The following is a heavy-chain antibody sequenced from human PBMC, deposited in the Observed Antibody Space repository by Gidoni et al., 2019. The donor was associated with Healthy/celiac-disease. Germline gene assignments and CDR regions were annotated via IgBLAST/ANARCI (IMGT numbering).Heavy chain of an antibody. Sequence: QVQLVESGGGVVHPGRSLRLSCAASGFTFSSYAMHWFRQAPGKGLEWVAVISYDGSNKYYADSVKGRFTISRDNSKNTLYLQMNSLRAEDTAVYYCASPPPRGYSYTLDYWGQGTLVTVSS. V-gene: IGHV3-30-3*01. D-gene: IGHD5-18*01. J-gene: IGHJ4*02. CDR1: GFTFSSYA. CDR2: ISYDGSNK. CDR3: ASPPPRGYSYTLDY.